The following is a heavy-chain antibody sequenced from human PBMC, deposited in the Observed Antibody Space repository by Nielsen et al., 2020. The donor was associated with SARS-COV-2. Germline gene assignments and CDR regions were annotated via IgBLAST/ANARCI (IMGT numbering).Heavy chain of an antibody. CDR3: ARGHYGLEV. CDR2: VSGDVAHTT. V-gene: IGHV3-23*01. CDR1: GFTFSAYA. J-gene: IGHJ6*02. Sequence: GESLKISCAASGFTFSAYAMIWVRQAAGKGLEWVSAVSGDVAHTTYYADSVKGRFTISRDNAKNSLYLQMSSLTVEDTAVFYCARGHYGLEVWGQGTTVTVSS.